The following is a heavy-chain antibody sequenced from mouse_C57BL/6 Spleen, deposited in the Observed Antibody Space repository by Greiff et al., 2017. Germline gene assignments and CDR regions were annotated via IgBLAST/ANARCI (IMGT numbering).Heavy chain of an antibody. D-gene: IGHD1-2*01. CDR1: GFTFTDYY. CDR3: ARSGYYGYLGYFDV. V-gene: IGHV7-3*01. CDR2: IRNKANGYTT. Sequence: EVMLVESGGGLVQPGGSLSLSCAASGFTFTDYYMSWVRQPPGKALEWLGFIRNKANGYTTEYSASVKGRFTISRDNSQSILYLQMNALRAEDSATYYCARSGYYGYLGYFDVWGTGTTVTVSS. J-gene: IGHJ1*03.